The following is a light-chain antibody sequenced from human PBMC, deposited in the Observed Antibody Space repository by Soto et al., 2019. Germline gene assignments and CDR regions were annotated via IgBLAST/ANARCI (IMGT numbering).Light chain of an antibody. CDR1: QDISNY. CDR2: AAS. Sequence: DIQMTQSPSSLSASVGDRVTITFQASQDISNYLNWYQHKPGKAPKLLIYAASNLETGVPSRFSGSGSGTDFTFTISSLQPEDIATYYCQQYDNLPLTFGGGTKADIK. J-gene: IGKJ4*01. V-gene: IGKV1-33*01. CDR3: QQYDNLPLT.